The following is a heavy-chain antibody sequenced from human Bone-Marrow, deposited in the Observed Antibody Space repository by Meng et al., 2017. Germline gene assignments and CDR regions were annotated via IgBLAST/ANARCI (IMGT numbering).Heavy chain of an antibody. V-gene: IGHV3-23*01. D-gene: IGHD3/OR15-3a*01. CDR1: GFTFGNYA. J-gene: IGHJ4*02. CDR3: ARARTAYYIDY. Sequence: EVQLLESGGGLIQPGGSLSISCAASGFTFGNYAMSWVRQGPGKGLEWVSIITTTGGSTYYADSVKGRFTISRDNSKNTLYLQVNSLTAEDTAEYFCARARTAYYIDYWGQGTLVTVSS. CDR2: ITTTGGST.